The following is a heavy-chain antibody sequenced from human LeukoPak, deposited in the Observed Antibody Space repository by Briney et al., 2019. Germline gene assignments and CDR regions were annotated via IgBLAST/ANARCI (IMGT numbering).Heavy chain of an antibody. CDR2: INPNSGGT. CDR1: GYTFTGYY. D-gene: IGHD4-23*01. V-gene: IGHV1-2*02. Sequence: ASVTVSCKASGYTFTGYYMHWVRQAPGQGLEWMGWINPNSGGTNYAQKFQGRVTMTRDTSISTAYMELSRLRSEDTAVYYCARGSSGGNSVDYWGQGTLVTVSS. CDR3: ARGSSGGNSVDY. J-gene: IGHJ4*02.